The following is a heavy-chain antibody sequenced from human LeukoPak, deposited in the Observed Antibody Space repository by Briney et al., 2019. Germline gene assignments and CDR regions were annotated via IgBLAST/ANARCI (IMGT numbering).Heavy chain of an antibody. CDR2: IYYSGST. CDR3: ASDPVAVAGTSGANY. CDR1: GGSISSSSYY. D-gene: IGHD6-19*01. V-gene: IGHV4-39*01. Sequence: SETLSLTCTVSGGSISSSSYYWGWIRQPPGKGLEWIGSIYYSGSTYYNPSLKSRVTISVDTSKNQFSLKVSSVTAADTAVYYCASDPVAVAGTSGANYWGQGILVTVSS. J-gene: IGHJ4*02.